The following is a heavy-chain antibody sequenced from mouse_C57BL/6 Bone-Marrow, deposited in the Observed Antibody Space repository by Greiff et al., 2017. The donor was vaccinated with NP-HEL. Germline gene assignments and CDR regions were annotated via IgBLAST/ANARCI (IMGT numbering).Heavy chain of an antibody. D-gene: IGHD2-4*01. CDR1: GYTFTSYW. Sequence: QVQLQQPGAELVKPGASVKLSCKASGYTFTSYWMQWVKQRPGQGLEWIGEIDPSDSYNNYNQKFKGKATLTVDTSSSTAYMQLSSLTSEDSAVYYCARYYDYDWFAYWGQGTLVTVSA. J-gene: IGHJ3*01. CDR2: IDPSDSYN. CDR3: ARYYDYDWFAY. V-gene: IGHV1-50*01.